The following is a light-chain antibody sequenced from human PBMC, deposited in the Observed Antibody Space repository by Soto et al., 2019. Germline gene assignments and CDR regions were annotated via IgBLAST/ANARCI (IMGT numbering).Light chain of an antibody. CDR3: LQHDSFPYT. CDR1: QSIGSG. J-gene: IGKJ2*01. CDR2: KAT. Sequence: DIQMTQSPSTLSASVGDGVTITCRASQSIGSGLAWYQQRPGKAPKLLIYKATNLQGGVPSRFSGSGSGTEFTLTIGSLQPEDSATYYCLQHDSFPYTFGQGTRLEI. V-gene: IGKV1-5*03.